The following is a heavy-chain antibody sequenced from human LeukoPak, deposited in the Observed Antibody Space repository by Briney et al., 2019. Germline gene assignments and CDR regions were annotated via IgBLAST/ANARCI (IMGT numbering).Heavy chain of an antibody. CDR2: ISAGSGYI. V-gene: IGHV3-21*01. CDR3: ARGSTTAQRKDAFDI. CDR1: GFTFSSYS. Sequence: GGALRLSCAASGFTFSSYSMNWVRQAPGKGLEWVSSISAGSGYIYYSDSVKGRFTISRDNAKGSLYLQMNSLGAEDMALYYCARGSTTAQRKDAFDIRGQGTMVTVSS. J-gene: IGHJ3*02. D-gene: IGHD4-17*01.